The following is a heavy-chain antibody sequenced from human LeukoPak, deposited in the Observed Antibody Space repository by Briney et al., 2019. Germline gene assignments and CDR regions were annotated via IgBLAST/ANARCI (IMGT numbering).Heavy chain of an antibody. CDR2: INPNSGGT. CDR3: ARGDNYGDSPVDY. D-gene: IGHD4-17*01. J-gene: IGHJ4*02. Sequence: ASVKVSCKASGYTFTSYYMHWVRQAPGQGLEWMGWINPNSGGTNYAQKFQGWVTMTRDTSISTAYMELSRLRSDDTAVYYCARGDNYGDSPVDYWGQGTLVTVSS. V-gene: IGHV1-2*04. CDR1: GYTFTSYY.